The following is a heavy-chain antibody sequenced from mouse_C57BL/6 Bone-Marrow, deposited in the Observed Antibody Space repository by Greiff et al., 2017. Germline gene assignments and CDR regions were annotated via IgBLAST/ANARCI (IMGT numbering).Heavy chain of an antibody. CDR2: ISSGGSYT. V-gene: IGHV5-6*01. CDR1: GFTFSSYG. Sequence: EVQLKESGGDLVKPGGSLKLSCAASGFTFSSYGMSWVRQTPDKRLEWVATISSGGSYTYYPDSVKGRFTISRDNAKNTLYLQMSSLKSEDTAMYYCARRDDYAWFAYWGQGTLVTVSA. D-gene: IGHD2-4*01. J-gene: IGHJ3*01. CDR3: ARRDDYAWFAY.